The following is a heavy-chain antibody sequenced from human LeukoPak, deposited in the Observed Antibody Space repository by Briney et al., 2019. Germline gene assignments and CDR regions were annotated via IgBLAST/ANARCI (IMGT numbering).Heavy chain of an antibody. D-gene: IGHD3-10*01. CDR1: GYTFTGYY. V-gene: IGHV1-2*04. CDR3: ARDLYGSGEDPSGMDV. J-gene: IGHJ6*04. Sequence: ASVKVSCKASGYTFTGYYMHWVRQAPGQGLEWMGWINPNSGGTNYAQKFQGWFTMTRDTSISTAYMELSRLRSDDTAVYYCARDLYGSGEDPSGMDVWGKGTTVTVSS. CDR2: INPNSGGT.